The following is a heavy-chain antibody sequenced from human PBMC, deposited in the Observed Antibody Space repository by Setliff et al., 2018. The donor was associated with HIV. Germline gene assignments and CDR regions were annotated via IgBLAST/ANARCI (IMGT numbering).Heavy chain of an antibody. CDR1: GDSINTHY. J-gene: IGHJ5*02. Sequence: SETLSLTCTVSGDSINTHYWSWIRQPPGKGLEWIGCISHSGNTNFNPSLNSRVTISLDTSKNQFSLRLTSLTAADAAIYYCARSTVGAGASFPWGRGILVTVSS. CDR2: ISHSGNT. V-gene: IGHV4-59*11. CDR3: ARSTVGAGASFP. D-gene: IGHD1-26*01.